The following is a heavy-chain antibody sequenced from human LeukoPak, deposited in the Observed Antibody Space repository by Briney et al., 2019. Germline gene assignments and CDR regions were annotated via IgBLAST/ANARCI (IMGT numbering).Heavy chain of an antibody. V-gene: IGHV3-23*01. CDR1: GFTFSSYG. J-gene: IGHJ5*02. D-gene: IGHD2-15*01. CDR3: AKTQGYYDA. Sequence: PGGSLRLSCAASGFTFSSYGMHWVRQAPGKGLELVSGIYGSDDKTVYGDAVKGRFTISRDNSKNTLYLQMNSLRADDTAVYYCAKTQGYYDAWGQGALVTVSS. CDR2: IYGSDDKT.